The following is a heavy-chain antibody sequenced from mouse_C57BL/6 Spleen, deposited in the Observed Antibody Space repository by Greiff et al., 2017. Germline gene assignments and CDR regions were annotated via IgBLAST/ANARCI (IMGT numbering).Heavy chain of an antibody. D-gene: IGHD1-1*01. CDR3: ARGDYYGSSYYFDY. CDR1: GYAFSSYW. V-gene: IGHV1-80*01. Sequence: VQLQQSGAELVKPGASVKISCKASGYAFSSYWMNWVKQRPGKGLEWIGQIYPGDGDTNYTGKFKGKATLTADKSSSTAYMQLSSLTSEDSAVYFCARGDYYGSSYYFDYWGQGTTLTVSS. J-gene: IGHJ2*01. CDR2: IYPGDGDT.